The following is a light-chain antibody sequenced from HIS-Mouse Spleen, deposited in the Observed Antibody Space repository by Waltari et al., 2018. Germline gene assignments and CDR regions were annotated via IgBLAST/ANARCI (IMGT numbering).Light chain of an antibody. J-gene: IGLJ2*01. Sequence: QSALTQPPSASGSPGQSVTISCTGTSSDVGGYNYVSWYQQHPGKAPKLMIYEVSKRPSGVPVRCSGSESGNTASLTVSGLQAEDEADYYCSSYAGSNNLVFGGGTKLTVL. CDR2: EVS. V-gene: IGLV2-8*01. CDR3: SSYAGSNNLV. CDR1: SSDVGGYNY.